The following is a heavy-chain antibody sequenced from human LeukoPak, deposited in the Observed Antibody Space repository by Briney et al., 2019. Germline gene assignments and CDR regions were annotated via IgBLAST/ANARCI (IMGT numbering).Heavy chain of an antibody. Sequence: GASVKVSCKASGGTFSSYAISWVRQAPGQGLEWMGGIIPIFGTANYAQKFQGRVTITADESTGTAYMELSSLRSEDTAVYYCARHPEGIVPASTNYYYYGMDVWGQGTTVTVSS. CDR2: IIPIFGTA. D-gene: IGHD2-2*01. CDR3: ARHPEGIVPASTNYYYYGMDV. J-gene: IGHJ6*02. CDR1: GGTFSSYA. V-gene: IGHV1-69*13.